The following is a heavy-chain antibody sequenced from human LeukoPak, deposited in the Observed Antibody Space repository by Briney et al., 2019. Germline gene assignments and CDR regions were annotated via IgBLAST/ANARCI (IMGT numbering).Heavy chain of an antibody. Sequence: LETLSLTCTVSGGSISSSSCYWGWIRQPPRKGLGWIGSIYYSGSTYYNPSLASRVTISVDTYKNQCSLKLSSVTSAETAVYYCARRSAIAARIFDYWGQGTLVTVSS. CDR1: GGSISSSSCY. CDR3: ARRSAIAARIFDY. J-gene: IGHJ4*02. CDR2: IYYSGST. V-gene: IGHV4-39*01. D-gene: IGHD6-13*01.